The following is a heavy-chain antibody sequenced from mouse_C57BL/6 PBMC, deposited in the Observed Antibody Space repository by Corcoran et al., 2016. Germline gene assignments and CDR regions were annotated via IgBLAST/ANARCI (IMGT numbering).Heavy chain of an antibody. V-gene: IGHV3-6*01. J-gene: IGHJ3*01. CDR2: ISYDGSN. CDR1: GYSITSGYY. D-gene: IGHD2-4*01. Sequence: DVQLQASGPGLVQPSQSLSLTCSVTGYSITSGYYWNWIRQFPGNKLEWMGYISYDGSNNYNPSLKNRISITRDTSKNQFFLKLNSVTTEDTATYYCARIYYDYGAYWGQGTLVTVSA. CDR3: ARIYYDYGAY.